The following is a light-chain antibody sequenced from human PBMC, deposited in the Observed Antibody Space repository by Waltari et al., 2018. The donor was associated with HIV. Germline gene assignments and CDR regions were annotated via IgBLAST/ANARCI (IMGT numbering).Light chain of an antibody. CDR2: DNN. V-gene: IGLV1-51*01. CDR3: GTWDRSLSGWT. Sequence: QSVLTLPPSVSAAPGQKVTISCSGNSSNIGNHFVSWYQQVPGAAPKLLIYDNNKRPSWIPDRFSGSRSGTSATVGITGLQTEDEAYYYCGTWDRSLSGWTFGGGTSLTVL. J-gene: IGLJ3*02. CDR1: SSNIGNHF.